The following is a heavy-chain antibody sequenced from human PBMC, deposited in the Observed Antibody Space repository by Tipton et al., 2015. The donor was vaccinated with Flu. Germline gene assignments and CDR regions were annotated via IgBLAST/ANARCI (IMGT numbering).Heavy chain of an antibody. CDR3: ARLSYYDVDLKNFYFDH. CDR1: SGSIRSTNYF. Sequence: TLSLTCTVSSGSIRSTNYFCAWIRQPPGKRLELIGSIFPSGTTYYNLSLKSRVTISVDTSKSQFSLMLRSVTAADTAVYYCARLSYYDVDLKNFYFDHWGQGALVTVSS. V-gene: IGHV4-39*01. J-gene: IGHJ4*02. CDR2: IFPSGTT. D-gene: IGHD3-10*02.